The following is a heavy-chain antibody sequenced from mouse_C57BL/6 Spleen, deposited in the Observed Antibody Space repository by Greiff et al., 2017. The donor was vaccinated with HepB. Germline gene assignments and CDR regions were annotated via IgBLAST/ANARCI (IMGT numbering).Heavy chain of an antibody. D-gene: IGHD2-14*01. CDR1: GFSLTSYG. V-gene: IGHV2-9*01. J-gene: IGHJ3*01. CDR3: AKRDRNSLAY. Sequence: QVQLKESGPGLVAPSQCLSISCTVSGFSLTSYGVDWVRQPPGKGLEWLGVIWGGGSTNYNSALMSRLSISKDNSKSQLFLKMNSLQADDTATYYCAKRDRNSLAYWGQGTLVTVSA. CDR2: IWGGGST.